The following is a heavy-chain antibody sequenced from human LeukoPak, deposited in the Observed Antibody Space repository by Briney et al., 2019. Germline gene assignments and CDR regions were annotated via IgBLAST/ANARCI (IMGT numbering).Heavy chain of an antibody. D-gene: IGHD5-24*01. CDR3: ARGLGRDGYNTGYNWFDP. Sequence: KPSETLSLTCTVSGGSISSGGYYWSWIRQHPGKGLEWIGYIYYSGSTYYNPSLKSRVTISVDTSKNQFSLKLSSVTAADTAVYYCARGLGRDGYNTGYNWFDPWGQGTLVTVSS. CDR1: GGSISSGGYY. CDR2: IYYSGST. J-gene: IGHJ5*02. V-gene: IGHV4-31*03.